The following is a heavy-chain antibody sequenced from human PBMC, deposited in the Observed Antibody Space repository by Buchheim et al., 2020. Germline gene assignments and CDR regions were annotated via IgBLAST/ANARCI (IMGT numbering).Heavy chain of an antibody. Sequence: QVQLVQSGAEVKKPGASVKVSCKASGYTFTSYDINWVRQATGQGLEWMGWMNPNSGNTGYAQKFQGRVTMTRNTSISTAYMELGSLRSEDTAVYYCARGGYYDILTGRASYYYGMDVWGQGTT. CDR3: ARGGYYDILTGRASYYYGMDV. D-gene: IGHD3-9*01. CDR1: GYTFTSYD. CDR2: MNPNSGNT. V-gene: IGHV1-8*01. J-gene: IGHJ6*02.